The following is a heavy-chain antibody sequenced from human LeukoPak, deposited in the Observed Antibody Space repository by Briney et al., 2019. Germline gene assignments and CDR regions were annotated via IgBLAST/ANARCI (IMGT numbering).Heavy chain of an antibody. Sequence: ASVKVSCKASQYTFTGHYIHWVRQAPGQGLEWMGWINPNNGVTNYAQKFQGRVTMTRDTSISTAYMELSRLTSDDTAVYDCARDRDGRGLYLYEFDYWGQGTLVTVSS. CDR3: ARDRDGRGLYLYEFDY. D-gene: IGHD3-16*01. J-gene: IGHJ4*02. CDR2: INPNNGVT. CDR1: QYTFTGHY. V-gene: IGHV1-2*02.